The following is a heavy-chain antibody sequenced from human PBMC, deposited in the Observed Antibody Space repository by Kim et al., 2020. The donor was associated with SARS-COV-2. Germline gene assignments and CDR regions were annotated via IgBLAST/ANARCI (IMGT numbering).Heavy chain of an antibody. J-gene: IGHJ6*02. Sequence: GGSLRLSCAASGFTFSSYWMHWVRQAPGKGLVWVSRINSDGSSTSYADSVKGRFTISRDNAKNTLYLQMNSLRAEDTAVYYCARDQGFDYYYYGMDVWGQGTTVTVSS. V-gene: IGHV3-74*01. CDR1: GFTFSSYW. CDR3: ARDQGFDYYYYGMDV. CDR2: INSDGSST. D-gene: IGHD2-15*01.